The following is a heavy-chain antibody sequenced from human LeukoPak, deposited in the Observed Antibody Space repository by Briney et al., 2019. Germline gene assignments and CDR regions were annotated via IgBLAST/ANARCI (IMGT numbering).Heavy chain of an antibody. D-gene: IGHD2-15*01. V-gene: IGHV3-23*01. J-gene: IGHJ4*02. CDR2: ISHSGANT. Sequence: CRSSGYNLSKSAMDWVRQAPGKGLEWVSLISHSGANTFYADSVKGRFTVSRDNSKNTMYLQMSSLRAEDTAVYYCAKDIEASIWGQGTLVTVSS. CDR1: GYNLSKSA. CDR3: AKDIEASI.